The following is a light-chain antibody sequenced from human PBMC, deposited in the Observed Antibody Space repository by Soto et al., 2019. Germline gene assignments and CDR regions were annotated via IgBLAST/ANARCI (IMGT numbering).Light chain of an antibody. Sequence: EIVMTQSPATLSASPGERATLSCRASQSVRSNLAWYQQKPGQAPRLLIYSASTRATGIPARFSGSGSGTEFTLSIGSLQSEDFAIYYCQQYNTWPPTFGQGTRLEIK. V-gene: IGKV3-15*01. CDR3: QQYNTWPPT. CDR2: SAS. J-gene: IGKJ5*01. CDR1: QSVRSN.